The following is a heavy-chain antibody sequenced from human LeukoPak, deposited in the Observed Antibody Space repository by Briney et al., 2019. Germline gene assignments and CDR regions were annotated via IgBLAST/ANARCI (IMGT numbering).Heavy chain of an antibody. J-gene: IGHJ6*02. CDR3: ANSDRYCSSTSCYPLSSYYGMDV. V-gene: IGHV3-23*01. Sequence: GSLRLSCAASGFTFSSYAMSWVRQAPGKGLEWVSAISGSGGSTFYADSVKGRFTISRDNSKNTLYLQMNSLRAEDTAVYYCANSDRYCSSTSCYPLSSYYGMDVWGQGTTVTVSS. CDR1: GFTFSSYA. D-gene: IGHD2-2*01. CDR2: ISGSGGST.